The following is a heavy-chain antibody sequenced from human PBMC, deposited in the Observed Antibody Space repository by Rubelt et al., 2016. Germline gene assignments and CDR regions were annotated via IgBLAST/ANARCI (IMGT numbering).Heavy chain of an antibody. J-gene: IGHJ5*02. Sequence: QVQLVQSGAEVKKPGSSVKVSCKASGGTFSSYAISWVRQAPGQGLEWMGGIIPIFGTATYAQKFQGRVTITADESTSTAYMELSSLRSEDTAVYYCARDPTTRFTSTGWFDPWGQGTLVTVSS. D-gene: IGHD5-12*01. CDR3: ARDPTTRFTSTGWFDP. CDR1: GGTFSSYA. V-gene: IGHV1-69*01. CDR2: IIPIFGTA.